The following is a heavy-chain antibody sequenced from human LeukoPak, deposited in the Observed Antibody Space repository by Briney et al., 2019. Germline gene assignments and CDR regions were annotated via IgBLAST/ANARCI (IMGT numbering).Heavy chain of an antibody. CDR1: GFTFSSYA. CDR3: ARDSADYDYIWGSLIH. CDR2: VSGNGGST. J-gene: IGHJ4*02. Sequence: PGGSLRLSCAASGFTFSSYAMHWVRQAPGKGLEYVSAVSGNGGSTYYANSVKGRFTISRDNSKNTLYLQMGSLRAEDMAVYYCARDSADYDYIWGSLIHWGQGTLVTVSS. V-gene: IGHV3-64*01. D-gene: IGHD3-16*01.